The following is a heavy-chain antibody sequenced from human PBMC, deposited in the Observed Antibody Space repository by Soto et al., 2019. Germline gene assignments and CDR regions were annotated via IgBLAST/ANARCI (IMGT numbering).Heavy chain of an antibody. J-gene: IGHJ5*02. CDR1: GFTFSDYY. CDR2: ISSSGSTI. V-gene: IGHV3-11*01. D-gene: IGHD4-4*01. CDR3: ARGWGTVTTLWFDP. Sequence: GGSLRLSCAASGFTFSDYYMSWIRQAPGKGLEWVSYISSSGSTIYYADSVKGRFTISRDNAKNSPYLQMNSLRAEDTAVYYCARGWGTVTTLWFDPWGQGTLVTVSS.